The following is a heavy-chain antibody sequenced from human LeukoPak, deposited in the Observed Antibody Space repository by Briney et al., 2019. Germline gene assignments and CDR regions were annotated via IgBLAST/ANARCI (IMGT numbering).Heavy chain of an antibody. CDR1: GFTFGDYA. CDR3: ATLRYDRPFDY. V-gene: IGHV3-9*01. Sequence: GGSLRLSCAASGFTFGDYAMHWVRQAPGEGLGWVSGMSWNSGTIGYADSVKGRFTISRDNAKHSLYLQMNSLRAEDTALYYCATLRYDRPFDYWGQGTPVTVSS. CDR2: MSWNSGTI. D-gene: IGHD3-22*01. J-gene: IGHJ4*02.